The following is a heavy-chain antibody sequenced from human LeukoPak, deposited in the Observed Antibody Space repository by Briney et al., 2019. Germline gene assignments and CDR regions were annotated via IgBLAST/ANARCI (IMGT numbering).Heavy chain of an antibody. CDR3: ARTTRSRLSPGGS. CDR2: INHSGST. J-gene: IGHJ5*01. D-gene: IGHD4-23*01. Sequence: SETLSLTCAVYGGSFSGDYCSGIRQPPGKGLEWSGEINHSGSTNYNPSLKSRVTISVDTSKNQFSLTRSSVIAADTAVYYCARTTRSRLSPGGSWGQGTLLTVSS. V-gene: IGHV4-34*01. CDR1: GGSFSGDY.